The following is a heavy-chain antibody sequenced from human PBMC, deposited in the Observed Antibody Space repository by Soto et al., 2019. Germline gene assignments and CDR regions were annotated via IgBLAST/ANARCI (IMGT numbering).Heavy chain of an antibody. V-gene: IGHV4-31*03. Sequence: QVQLQESGPGLVKPSQTLSLTCTVSGGSISSGGYYWSWIRQHPGKGLEWIGYIYYSGSTYYNPSLKSRVNISVDTSKNQFSLKLSSVTAADTAVYYCTRDLRENYYYYMDVWGKGTTVTVSS. CDR1: GGSISSGGYY. CDR3: TRDLRENYYYYMDV. CDR2: IYYSGST. J-gene: IGHJ6*03.